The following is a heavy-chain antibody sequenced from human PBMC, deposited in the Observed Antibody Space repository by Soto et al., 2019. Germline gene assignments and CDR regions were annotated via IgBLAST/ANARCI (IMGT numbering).Heavy chain of an antibody. CDR1: GYTFTSYG. V-gene: IGHV1-18*01. CDR3: ARALSITGTTSMGY. Sequence: QVQLVQSGAEVKKPGASVKVSCKASGYTFTSYGISWVRQAPGQGLEWMGWISAYNGNTNYAQKFQGWVTMTRDTSISTAYMELSRLRSDDTAVYYCARALSITGTTSMGYWGQGTLVTVSS. D-gene: IGHD1-20*01. CDR2: ISAYNGNT. J-gene: IGHJ4*02.